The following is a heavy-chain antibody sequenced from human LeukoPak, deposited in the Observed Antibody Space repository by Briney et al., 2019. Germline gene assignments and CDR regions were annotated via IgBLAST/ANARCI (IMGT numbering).Heavy chain of an antibody. D-gene: IGHD3-10*01. CDR2: ISGSGGST. CDR1: GFTFSNFA. CDR3: AKSHYGSGSPGFY. V-gene: IGHV3-23*01. Sequence: GGSLRLSCAAPGFTFSNFAMNWVRQAPGKGLEWVSAISGSGGSTYYTESVKGRFTISRDNSKNTLYLQMNSLRAEDTAVYYCAKSHYGSGSPGFYWGQGTLVTVSS. J-gene: IGHJ4*02.